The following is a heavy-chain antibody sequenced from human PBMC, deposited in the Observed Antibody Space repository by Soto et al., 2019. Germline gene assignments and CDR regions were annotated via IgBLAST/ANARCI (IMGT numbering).Heavy chain of an antibody. V-gene: IGHV4-59*11. CDR1: GGSISGHY. Sequence: PSETLSLSFTVSGGSISGHYWTWILEPPGKGMAWIGYIYYSGSTNYIPSLKSRVTISVDTSKNQFSLKLSSVTAADTAVYYWARGRAFWSGYSYWGQGTLVTVSS. J-gene: IGHJ4*02. CDR2: IYYSGST. CDR3: ARGRAFWSGYSY. D-gene: IGHD3-3*01.